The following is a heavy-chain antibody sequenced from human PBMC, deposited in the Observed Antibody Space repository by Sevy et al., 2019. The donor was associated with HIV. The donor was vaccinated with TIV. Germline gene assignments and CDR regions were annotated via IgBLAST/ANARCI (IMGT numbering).Heavy chain of an antibody. CDR2: IKSKTDGGTT. V-gene: IGHV3-15*01. D-gene: IGHD6-13*01. CDR3: TTDSGSSWYWGGKLFDY. Sequence: GGSLRLSCAASGFTFSNAWMSWVRQAPGKGLEWVGRIKSKTDGGTTDYAAPVKGRFTISRDDSKNTLYLQMNSLKTEDTAVYYCTTDSGSSWYWGGKLFDYWGQGTLVTVSS. CDR1: GFTFSNAW. J-gene: IGHJ4*02.